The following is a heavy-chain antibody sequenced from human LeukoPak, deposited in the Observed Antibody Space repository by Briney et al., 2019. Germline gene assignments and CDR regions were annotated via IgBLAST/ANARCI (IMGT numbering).Heavy chain of an antibody. Sequence: SETLSLTCTVSGGSISSYYWSWIRQPPGKGLEWIGYIYYSGSTNYNPSLKSRVTISVDTSKNQFSLKLSSVTAADTAVYYCARALLLSGFDYWGQGTLVTVSS. V-gene: IGHV4-59*12. D-gene: IGHD1-26*01. J-gene: IGHJ4*02. CDR3: ARALLLSGFDY. CDR1: GGSISSYY. CDR2: IYYSGST.